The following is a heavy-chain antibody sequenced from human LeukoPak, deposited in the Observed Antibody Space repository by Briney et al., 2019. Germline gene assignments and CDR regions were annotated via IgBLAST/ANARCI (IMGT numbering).Heavy chain of an antibody. Sequence: GGSLRLSSAASGFTFSSYSMNWVRQAPGKGLEWVSSISSSSSYIYYADSVKGRFTISRDNAKNSLYLQMNSLRAEDTAVYYCARRIAAAGIGYSDYWGQGTLVTVSS. J-gene: IGHJ4*02. CDR3: ARRIAAAGIGYSDY. V-gene: IGHV3-21*01. CDR1: GFTFSSYS. CDR2: ISSSSSYI. D-gene: IGHD6-13*01.